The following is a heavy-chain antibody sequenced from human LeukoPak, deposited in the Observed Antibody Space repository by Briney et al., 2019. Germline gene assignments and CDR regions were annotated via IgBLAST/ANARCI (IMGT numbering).Heavy chain of an antibody. CDR1: GFTFSSYG. CDR2: IRYDGSNK. J-gene: IGHJ4*02. CDR3: ANHDSSGWYFDY. D-gene: IGHD6-19*01. V-gene: IGHV3-30*02. Sequence: GGSLRLSCAASGFTFSSYGMHWVRQAPGKGLEGVAFIRYDGSNKYYADSVKGRFTISRDNSKNTLYLQMDSLRAEDTAVYYCANHDSSGWYFDYWGQGTLVTVSS.